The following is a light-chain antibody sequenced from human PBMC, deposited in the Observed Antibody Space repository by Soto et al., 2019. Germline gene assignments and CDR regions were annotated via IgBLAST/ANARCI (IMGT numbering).Light chain of an antibody. CDR1: QSVRNN. CDR2: YAS. CDR3: QQYNNWPHIT. J-gene: IGKJ5*01. Sequence: EIMMTQSPATLSVSPGERATLSCRASQSVRNNLAWYQQKPSQAPRLLIYYASTRATGIPARFSGSGSGTEFTLTISSLQSEDFALYYCQQYNNWPHITFGQGTRLEIK. V-gene: IGKV3-15*01.